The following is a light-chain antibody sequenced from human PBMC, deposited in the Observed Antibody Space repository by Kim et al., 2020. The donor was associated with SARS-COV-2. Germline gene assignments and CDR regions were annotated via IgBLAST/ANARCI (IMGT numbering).Light chain of an antibody. J-gene: IGLJ2*01. Sequence: VTITYSGSSYKNGAGYDVHWYQQLPGTAPKLLNYGNSNRPAGVPDRYSGSKAGTSASLAITGLQAEDEADYYGQSDDSSLSGREVFGGGTQLTV. CDR3: QSDDSSLSGREV. V-gene: IGLV1-40*01. CDR2: GNS. CDR1: SYKNGAGYD.